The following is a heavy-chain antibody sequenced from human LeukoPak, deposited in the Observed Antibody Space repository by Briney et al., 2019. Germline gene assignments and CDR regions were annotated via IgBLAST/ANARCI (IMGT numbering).Heavy chain of an antibody. CDR2: IKQDGSGK. D-gene: IGHD4-17*01. CDR1: GFTFSKHG. CDR3: ARDLTTVTTTFDY. V-gene: IGHV3-7*01. Sequence: GGSLRLSCAASGFTFSKHGMNWVRQAPGKGLEWVANIKQDGSGKYYVDSVKGRFTISRDNAKNSLYLQMNSLRAEDTAVYYCARDLTTVTTTFDYWGQGTLVTVSS. J-gene: IGHJ4*02.